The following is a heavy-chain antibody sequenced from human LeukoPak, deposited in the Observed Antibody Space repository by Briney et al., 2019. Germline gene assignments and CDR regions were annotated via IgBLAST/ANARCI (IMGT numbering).Heavy chain of an antibody. CDR2: ISSSSNTK. V-gene: IGHV3-48*01. CDR1: GFTFSSYS. Sequence: PGGSLRLSCAASGFTFSSYSMSWVRQAPGKGLEWVSFISSSSNTKYNADSVKGRFTISRDNAKNSLNLQMNSLRAEDTAVYYCAKDSYQGDWGLDVFDIWGQGTMVTVSS. CDR3: AKDSYQGDWGLDVFDI. J-gene: IGHJ3*02. D-gene: IGHD2-21*02.